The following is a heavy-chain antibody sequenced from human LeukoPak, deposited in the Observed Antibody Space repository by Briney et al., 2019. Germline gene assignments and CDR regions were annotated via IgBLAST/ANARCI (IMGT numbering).Heavy chain of an antibody. D-gene: IGHD2-2*01. Sequence: GGSLRLSCETAGFTFSSYVMHWVRRTPGKGLEWVSAISGNSGTTNYADSVKGRFAISRDNSKNTLYLQMNSLRVEDTAVYFCVREGDCSSSSCYEFDYWGQGTLVTVSS. CDR1: GFTFSSYV. CDR3: VREGDCSSSSCYEFDY. J-gene: IGHJ4*02. CDR2: ISGNSGTT. V-gene: IGHV3-23*01.